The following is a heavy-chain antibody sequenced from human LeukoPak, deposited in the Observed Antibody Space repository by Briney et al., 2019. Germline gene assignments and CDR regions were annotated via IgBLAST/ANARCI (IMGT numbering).Heavy chain of an antibody. Sequence: SETLSLTCTVSGGSISSYYWSWIRQPPGKGLEWIGYIYYSGSTNYNTSLKSRVTISVDTSKNQFSLKLSSVTAADTAVYYCARARGARITMIVVVDYFDYWGQGTLVTVSS. CDR1: GGSISSYY. J-gene: IGHJ4*02. CDR3: ARARGARITMIVVVDYFDY. D-gene: IGHD3-22*01. V-gene: IGHV4-59*01. CDR2: IYYSGST.